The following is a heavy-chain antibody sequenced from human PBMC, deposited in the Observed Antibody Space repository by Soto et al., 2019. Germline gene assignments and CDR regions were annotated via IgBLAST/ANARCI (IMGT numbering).Heavy chain of an antibody. V-gene: IGHV4-31*03. CDR2: IYYSGSA. CDR3: ARGLHGMDV. J-gene: IGHJ6*02. CDR1: GGSISSGGYY. Sequence: SETLSLTCTVSGGSISSGGYYWSWIRQHPGKGLEWIGYIYYSGSAYYNPSLQSRVTMSVDTSENQFSLKLSSVTAADTAVYYCARGLHGMDVWGQGTTVTVSS.